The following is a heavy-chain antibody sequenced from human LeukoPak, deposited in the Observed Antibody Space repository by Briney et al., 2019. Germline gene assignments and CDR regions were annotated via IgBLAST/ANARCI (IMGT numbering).Heavy chain of an antibody. Sequence: SETLSLTRTLSVGSIYSTSHFCGWVRQSPGKGLEWIGSLYYSGGTYYNPSLNGRVTISVDTSKNELSLSLSSVTAADTAVYYCARLSSVSEEWGQGTMVTVSS. D-gene: IGHD3-10*01. CDR1: VGSIYSTSHF. CDR2: LYYSGGT. V-gene: IGHV4-39*01. J-gene: IGHJ3*01. CDR3: ARLSSVSEE.